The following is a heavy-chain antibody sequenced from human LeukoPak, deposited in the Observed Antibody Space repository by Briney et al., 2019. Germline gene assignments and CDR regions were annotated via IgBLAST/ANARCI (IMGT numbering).Heavy chain of an antibody. D-gene: IGHD1-26*01. CDR2: ITPVIDST. CDR1: GGTFRSHI. CDR3: TRVNLRGSQYNWFDP. Sequence: VKVSCKTYGGTFRSHIFSWVRQAPGQGLEWMGKITPVIDSTKYSQKFRDRLTITGDSLTVTSYMGLSNLTPEDTALYYCTRVNLRGSQYNWFDPWGQGTLVIVSS. J-gene: IGHJ5*02. V-gene: IGHV1-69*08.